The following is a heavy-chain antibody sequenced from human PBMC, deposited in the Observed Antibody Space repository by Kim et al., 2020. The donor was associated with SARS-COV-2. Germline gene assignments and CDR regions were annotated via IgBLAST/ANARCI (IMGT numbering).Heavy chain of an antibody. Sequence: GRFTISRDNSKNTLYRQMNSLRAEDTAVYYCAKEHLGYCSSTSCYVEVDYWGQGTLVTVSS. J-gene: IGHJ4*02. D-gene: IGHD2-2*01. V-gene: IGHV3-23*01. CDR3: AKEHLGYCSSTSCYVEVDY.